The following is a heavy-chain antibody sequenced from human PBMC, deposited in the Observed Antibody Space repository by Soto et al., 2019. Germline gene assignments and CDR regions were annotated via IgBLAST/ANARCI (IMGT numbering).Heavy chain of an antibody. D-gene: IGHD6-19*01. CDR3: ARDPATLAVAAPNWFDP. J-gene: IGHJ5*02. Sequence: PGGSLRLSCADSGFTFSSYAMHWVRQAPGKGLEWVAVISYDGSNKYYADSVKGRFTISRDNSKNTLYLQMNSLRAEDTAVYYCARDPATLAVAAPNWFDPWGQGTLVTSPQ. CDR1: GFTFSSYA. V-gene: IGHV3-30-3*01. CDR2: ISYDGSNK.